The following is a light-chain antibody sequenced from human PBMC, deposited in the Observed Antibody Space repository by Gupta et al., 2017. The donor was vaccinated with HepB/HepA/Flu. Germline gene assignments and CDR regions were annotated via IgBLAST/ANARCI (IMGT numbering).Light chain of an antibody. CDR2: AAS. CDR1: QGISNY. V-gene: IGKV1-27*01. J-gene: IGKJ3*01. CDR3: QKYNSAPFT. Sequence: DIQMTQSPSSLSASVGDRVTITCRASQGISNYLAWYQQKPGKVPKLLIYAASTLQSGVPSRFSGSGSGTDFTLTISGLESEDVATYYCQKYNSAPFTFGPGTXVDFK.